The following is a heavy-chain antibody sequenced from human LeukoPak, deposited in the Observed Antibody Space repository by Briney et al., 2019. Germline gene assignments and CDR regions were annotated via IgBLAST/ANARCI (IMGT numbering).Heavy chain of an antibody. V-gene: IGHV5-51*01. Sequence: GESLKISCKGSGYSFTSCWIGWVRQMPGKXLEWMGIIYPGDSDTRYSPSFQGQVTISADKSISTAYLQWSSLKASDTAMYYRARRDSIFGVVIIEGGFDYWGQGTLVTVSS. D-gene: IGHD3-3*01. CDR1: GYSFTSCW. J-gene: IGHJ4*02. CDR2: IYPGDSDT. CDR3: ARRDSIFGVVIIEGGFDY.